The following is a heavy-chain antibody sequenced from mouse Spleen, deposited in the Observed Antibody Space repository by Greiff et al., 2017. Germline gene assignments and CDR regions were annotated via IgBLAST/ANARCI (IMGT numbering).Heavy chain of an antibody. V-gene: IGHV5-9-3*01. CDR2: ISSGGSYT. CDR3: ARQRYDYAMDY. J-gene: IGHJ4*01. CDR1: GFTFSSYA. D-gene: IGHD2-3*01. Sequence: EVHLVESGGGLVKPGGSLKLSCAASGFTFSSYAMSWVRQTPEKRLEWVATISSGGSYTYYPDSVKGRFTISRDNAKNTLYLQMSSLRSEDTAMYYCARQRYDYAMDYWGQGTSVTVSS.